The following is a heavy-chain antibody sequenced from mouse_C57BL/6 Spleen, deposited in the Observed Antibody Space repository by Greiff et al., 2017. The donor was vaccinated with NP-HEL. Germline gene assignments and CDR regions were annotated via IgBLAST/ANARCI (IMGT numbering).Heavy chain of an antibody. CDR1: GYTFTSYG. CDR2: IYPRSGNT. V-gene: IGHV1-81*01. CDR3: ARESMITSYFDY. Sequence: VKLQESGAELARPGASVKLSCKASGYTFTSYGISWVKQRTGQGLEWIGEIYPRSGNTYYNEKFKGKATLTADKSSSTAYMELRSLTSEDSAVYFCARESMITSYFDYWGQGTTLTVSS. D-gene: IGHD2-4*01. J-gene: IGHJ2*01.